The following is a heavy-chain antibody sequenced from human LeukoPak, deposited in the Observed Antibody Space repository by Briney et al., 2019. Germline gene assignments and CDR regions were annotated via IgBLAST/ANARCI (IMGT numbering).Heavy chain of an antibody. CDR1: GYTFTDYY. V-gene: IGHV1-2*02. CDR3: ARAEALSDNSGYYEDY. J-gene: IGHJ4*02. D-gene: IGHD3-22*01. CDR2: IYPKSGDT. Sequence: ASVKVSCKASGYTFTDYYIHWVRQAPGQGLEWMGYIYPKSGDTIIAQKFQGRVTMTRDTSISTTYMELSRLRSDDTAVYYCARAEALSDNSGYYEDYWGQGTLVTVSS.